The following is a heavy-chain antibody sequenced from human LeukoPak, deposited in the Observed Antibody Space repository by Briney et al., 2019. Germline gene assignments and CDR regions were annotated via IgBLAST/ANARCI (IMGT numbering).Heavy chain of an antibody. D-gene: IGHD2-15*01. Sequence: ASVKVSCKVSGNTLTKFSMHWVRQAPGKGLEWMGWINPNSGGTNYAQKFQGRVTMTRDTSISTAYMELSRLRSDDTAVYYCARDRGSGRNIGLFDPWGQGTLVTVSS. CDR3: ARDRGSGRNIGLFDP. CDR1: GNTLTKFS. V-gene: IGHV1-2*02. J-gene: IGHJ5*02. CDR2: INPNSGGT.